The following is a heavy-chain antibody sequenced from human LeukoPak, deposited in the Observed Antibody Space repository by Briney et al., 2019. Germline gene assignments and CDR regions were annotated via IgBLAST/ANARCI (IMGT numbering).Heavy chain of an antibody. CDR2: IYYSGST. CDR3: ARRTHSSSWYYYYYYMDV. Sequence: SETLSLTCTVSGGSISSSSYYWGWIRQPPGKGLEWIGRIYYSGSTYYNPSLKSRVTISVDTSKNQFSLKLSSVTAADTAVYYCARRTHSSSWYYYYYYMDVWGKGTTVTISS. J-gene: IGHJ6*03. V-gene: IGHV4-39*01. D-gene: IGHD6-13*01. CDR1: GGSISSSSYY.